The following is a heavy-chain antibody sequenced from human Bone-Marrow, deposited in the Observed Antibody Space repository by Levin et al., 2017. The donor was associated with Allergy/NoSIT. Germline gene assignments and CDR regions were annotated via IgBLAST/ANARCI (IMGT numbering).Heavy chain of an antibody. CDR3: AHSRIAVAGIVLEY. V-gene: IGHV2-5*02. CDR1: GFSLSTSGVG. Sequence: SGPTLVKPTQTLTLTCTFSGFSLSTSGVGVGRIRQPPGKALEWLALIYWDDDKRYSPSLKSRLTITKDTSKNQVVLTMTNMDPVDTATYYCAHSRIAVAGIVLEYWGQGTLVTVSS. CDR2: IYWDDDK. J-gene: IGHJ4*02. D-gene: IGHD6-19*01.